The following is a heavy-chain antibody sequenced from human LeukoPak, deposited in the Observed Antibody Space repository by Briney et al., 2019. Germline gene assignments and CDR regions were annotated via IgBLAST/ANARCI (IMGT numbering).Heavy chain of an antibody. J-gene: IGHJ4*02. Sequence: SETLSLTCTVSGYSISSGYYWGWIRQPPGKGLEWIGSIYHSGSTYYNPSLKSRVTISVDTSKNQFSLKLSSVTAADTAVYYCAREVLSPYYFDYWGQGTLVTVSS. D-gene: IGHD3-3*01. CDR2: IYHSGST. CDR1: GYSISSGYY. CDR3: AREVLSPYYFDY. V-gene: IGHV4-38-2*02.